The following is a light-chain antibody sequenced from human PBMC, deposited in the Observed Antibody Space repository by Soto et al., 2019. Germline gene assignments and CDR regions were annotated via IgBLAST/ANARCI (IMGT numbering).Light chain of an antibody. J-gene: IGLJ3*02. V-gene: IGLV4-69*01. CDR2: LNSDGSH. CDR3: QTWATGIRV. Sequence: QLVLTQSPSASASLGASVKLTCTLSSGHSNYAIAWHQQQPEKGPRYLMNLNSDGSHTKGDGIPDRFSGSSSGAERYLTISRLQAEDEADYYCQTWATGIRVFGGGTQLTVL. CDR1: SGHSNYA.